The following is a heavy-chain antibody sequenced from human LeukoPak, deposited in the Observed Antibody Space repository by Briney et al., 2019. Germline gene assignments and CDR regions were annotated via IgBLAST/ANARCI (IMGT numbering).Heavy chain of an antibody. V-gene: IGHV4-59*08. D-gene: IGHD2-15*01. CDR2: IYYSGST. Sequence: SETLSLTCTVSGGSISSYYWSWIRQPPGKGLEWIGYIYYSGSTNYNPSLKSRVTISVDTSKNQFSLKLSSVTAADTAVYYCASPRPGQEDTIDAFDIWGQGTMVTVSS. J-gene: IGHJ3*02. CDR1: GGSISSYY. CDR3: ASPRPGQEDTIDAFDI.